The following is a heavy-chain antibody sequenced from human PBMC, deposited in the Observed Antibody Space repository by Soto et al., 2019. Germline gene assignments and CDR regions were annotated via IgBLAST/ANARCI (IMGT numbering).Heavy chain of an antibody. J-gene: IGHJ4*02. CDR3: ARTPPSSAYREPDY. Sequence: PGESLKISCKGSGYSFTSYWIGWVRQMTGKGLEWMGIIYPGDSDTRYSPSFQGQVTISADKSTSTAYLQWSSLKASDTAMYYCARTPPSSAYREPDYWGQGTLVTVSS. CDR1: GYSFTSYW. CDR2: IYPGDSDT. V-gene: IGHV5-51*01. D-gene: IGHD3-22*01.